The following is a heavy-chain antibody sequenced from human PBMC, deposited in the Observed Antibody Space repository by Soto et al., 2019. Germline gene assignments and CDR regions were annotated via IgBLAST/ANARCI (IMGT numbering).Heavy chain of an antibody. CDR2: FGSTRNT. J-gene: IGHJ1*01. Sequence: EVQLLESGGGLVQPGGSLRLSCAASGFTIGSYAVRWVRQAPGKGLEWVSTFGSTRNTYYADSVKGRFSISRDDSKNTVHLQMSSLRAEDTAVYYCAKGSTGTPRYLERWGQGTLVTVSS. CDR1: GFTIGSYA. CDR3: AKGSTGTPRYLER. D-gene: IGHD4-17*01. V-gene: IGHV3-23*01.